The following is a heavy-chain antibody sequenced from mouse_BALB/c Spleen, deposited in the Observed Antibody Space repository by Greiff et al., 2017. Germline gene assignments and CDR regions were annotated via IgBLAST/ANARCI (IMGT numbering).Heavy chain of an antibody. V-gene: IGHV3-2*02. J-gene: IGHJ1*01. CDR1: GYSITSDYA. CDR3: ARQTTVVGENFDV. CDR2: ISYSGST. Sequence: ESGPGLVKPSQSLSLTCTVTGYSITSDYAWNWIRQFPGNKLEWMGYISYSGSTSYNPSLKSRISITRDTSKNQFFLQLNSVTTEDTATYYCARQTTVVGENFDVWGAGTTVTVSS. D-gene: IGHD1-1*01.